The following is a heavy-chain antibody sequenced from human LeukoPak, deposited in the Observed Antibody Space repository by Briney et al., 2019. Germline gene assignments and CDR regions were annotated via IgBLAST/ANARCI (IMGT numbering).Heavy chain of an antibody. D-gene: IGHD4-17*01. CDR2: IYYSGST. V-gene: IGHV4-59*08. J-gene: IGHJ6*03. CDR3: ARHVLMTTVTQPYYYHYMDV. Sequence: SETLSLTCTVSGGSISSYYWGWIRQPPGKGLEWIGYIYYSGSTNYNPSLKSRVTISVDTSKNQFSLKLSSVTAADTAVYYCARHVLMTTVTQPYYYHYMDVWGKGTTVTVSS. CDR1: GGSISSYY.